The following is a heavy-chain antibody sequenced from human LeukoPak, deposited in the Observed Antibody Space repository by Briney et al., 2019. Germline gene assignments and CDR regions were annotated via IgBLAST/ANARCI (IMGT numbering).Heavy chain of an antibody. Sequence: PSETLSLTCTVSGASISSDSYFWAWIRQPPGKGLDWIGSISHGGSTYYNPSLKSRVNISVGTSKIQFSLELSSVTAADTGVYYCARDGPTSTAPFDYWGQGTLVTVSS. V-gene: IGHV4-39*02. D-gene: IGHD1-26*01. J-gene: IGHJ4*02. CDR2: ISHGGST. CDR1: GASISSDSYF. CDR3: ARDGPTSTAPFDY.